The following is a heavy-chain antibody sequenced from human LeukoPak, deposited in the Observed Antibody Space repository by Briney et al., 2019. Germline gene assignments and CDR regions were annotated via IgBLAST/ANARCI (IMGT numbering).Heavy chain of an antibody. CDR3: ARDGPIK. CDR1: GGSITSYY. Sequence: SETLSLTCTVSGGSITSYYWSWIRQPPGKGLEWIGYIYYSGSTNYNPSLKSRVTISVDTSRNQFSLKLTSVTAADTAVYYCARDGPIKWGQGTLVTVSS. V-gene: IGHV4-59*12. CDR2: IYYSGST. J-gene: IGHJ4*02. D-gene: IGHD5-24*01.